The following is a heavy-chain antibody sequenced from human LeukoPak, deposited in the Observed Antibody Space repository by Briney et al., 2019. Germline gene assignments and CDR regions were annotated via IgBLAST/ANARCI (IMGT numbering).Heavy chain of an antibody. V-gene: IGHV4-59*11. J-gene: IGHJ2*01. CDR3: GRRTYYDTLTGYTYWYFDL. CDR1: GVSISSHY. CDR2: ISNSGST. D-gene: IGHD3-9*01. Sequence: SETLSLTCTVSGVSISSHYWTWIRQSPVKGLEWIGDISNSGSTSYNPSLKSRVTISIDTSKNQFSLKLSSVTAADTAVYYCGRRTYYDTLTGYTYWYFDLWGRGTLVTVSS.